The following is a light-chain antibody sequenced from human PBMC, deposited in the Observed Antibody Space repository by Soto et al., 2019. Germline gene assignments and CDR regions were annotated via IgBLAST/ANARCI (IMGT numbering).Light chain of an antibody. CDR3: QQSYSTPPFT. CDR1: QSISSY. J-gene: IGKJ4*01. CDR2: AAS. V-gene: IGKV1-39*01. Sequence: DIQMTQSPSSLSASVGDRVTITCRASQSISSYLNWYQQKPGKAPKLLIYAASSLQSGVPSRFIGSGSWTDFTLTIISRQPEDFATYYCQQSYSTPPFTFGGGTKVEIK.